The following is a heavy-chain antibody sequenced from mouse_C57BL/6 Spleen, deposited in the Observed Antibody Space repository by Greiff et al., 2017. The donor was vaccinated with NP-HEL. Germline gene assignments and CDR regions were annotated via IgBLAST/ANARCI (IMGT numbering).Heavy chain of an antibody. J-gene: IGHJ3*01. CDR1: GFNIKNTY. Sequence: EVQLQESVAELVRPGASVKLSCTASGFNIKNTYMHWVKQRPEQGLGWIGRIDPANGNTKYAPKFQGKATITADTSSNTAYLQLSSLTSEDTAIYYCARPPCYGSSYGAWFAYWGQGTLVTVSA. D-gene: IGHD1-1*01. CDR2: IDPANGNT. V-gene: IGHV14-3*01. CDR3: ARPPCYGSSYGAWFAY.